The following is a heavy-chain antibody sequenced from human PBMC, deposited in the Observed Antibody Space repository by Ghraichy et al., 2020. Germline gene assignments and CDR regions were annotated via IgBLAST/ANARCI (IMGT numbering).Heavy chain of an antibody. CDR3: SRDNEGTA. CDR1: GASITSHD. V-gene: IGHV4-59*11. D-gene: IGHD3/OR15-3a*01. CDR2: VSKTGNT. J-gene: IGHJ5*02. Sequence: ESLNISCTVSGASITSHDWSWFRQPPGKRLEWIGYVSKTGNTNYNPSLRSRVTMSLDKSKSQASLRLTSVTAADTAVYYCSRDNEGTAWGQGVLVTVSS.